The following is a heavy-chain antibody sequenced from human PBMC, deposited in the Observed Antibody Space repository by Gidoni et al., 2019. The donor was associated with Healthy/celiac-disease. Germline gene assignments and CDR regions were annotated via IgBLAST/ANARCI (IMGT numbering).Heavy chain of an antibody. CDR1: GFPFSSYS. J-gene: IGHJ4*02. D-gene: IGHD6-19*01. CDR2: ISSSSSYI. Sequence: EVQLVESGGGLVKPGGSLRLSCAASGFPFSSYSMNWVRQAPGKGLEWVSSISSSSSYIYYADSVKGRFTISRDNAKNSLYLQMNSLRAEDTAVYYCARDLMSSGWYGYWGQGTLVTVSS. CDR3: ARDLMSSGWYGY. V-gene: IGHV3-21*01.